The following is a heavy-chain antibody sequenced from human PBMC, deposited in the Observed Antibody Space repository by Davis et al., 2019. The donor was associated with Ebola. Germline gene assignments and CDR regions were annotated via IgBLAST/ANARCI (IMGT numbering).Heavy chain of an antibody. CDR1: GFTFSNYA. Sequence: PGGSLRLSCAGSGFTFSNYAIIWVRQAPGKGLEWVAGIRGDGDKTYFADSVKGRFTISRDNSKNTLYLQMNSPRAEDTAVYYCARGSYYDSSGYYYVKLDYWGQGTLVTVSS. D-gene: IGHD3-22*01. CDR3: ARGSYYDSSGYYYVKLDY. CDR2: IRGDGDKT. V-gene: IGHV3-23*01. J-gene: IGHJ4*02.